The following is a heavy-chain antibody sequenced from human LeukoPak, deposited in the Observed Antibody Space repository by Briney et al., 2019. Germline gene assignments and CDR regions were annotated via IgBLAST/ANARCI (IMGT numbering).Heavy chain of an antibody. CDR3: ARGRSGGYCSGGSCYSDYYYYYMDV. CDR2: IKHSGST. J-gene: IGHJ6*03. D-gene: IGHD2-15*01. CDR1: GGSFSGYY. Sequence: PSETLSLTCAVYGGSFSGYYWSWIRQPPGKGLEWIGEIKHSGSTNYNPSLKSRVTISVDTSKNQFSLKLSSVTAADTAVYYCARGRSGGYCSGGSCYSDYYYYYMDVWGKGTTVTVSS. V-gene: IGHV4-34*01.